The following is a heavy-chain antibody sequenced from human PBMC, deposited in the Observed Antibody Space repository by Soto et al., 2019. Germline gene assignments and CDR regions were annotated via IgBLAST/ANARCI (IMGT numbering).Heavy chain of an antibody. CDR2: TYYRSKWYN. J-gene: IGHJ4*02. CDR1: GDSVSSNSAA. V-gene: IGHV6-1*01. D-gene: IGHD6-6*01. Sequence: SPTLSLTCALSGDSVSSNSAAWTWIRQSPSRGIEWLGRTYYRSKWYNDYAVSVKSRITINPDTSKNQFSLQLNSVTPEDTAVYYCARDPLRYSSSTGSWDYWGQGTLVTVSS. CDR3: ARDPLRYSSSTGSWDY.